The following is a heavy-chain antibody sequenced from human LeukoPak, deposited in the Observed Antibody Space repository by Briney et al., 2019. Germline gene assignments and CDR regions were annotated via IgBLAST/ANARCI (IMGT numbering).Heavy chain of an antibody. V-gene: IGHV1-69*06. CDR2: IIPIFGTA. CDR3: ARGYSSGYYFPHYYYYMDV. Sequence: SVKISCKASGGTFSSYAISWVRQAPGQGREWMGAIIPIFGTANYSQEFQGRVTITANKSTSTAYMELSSLRSEDTAVYYCARGYSSGYYFPHYYYYMDVWGKGTTVTVSS. J-gene: IGHJ6*03. CDR1: GGTFSSYA. D-gene: IGHD3-22*01.